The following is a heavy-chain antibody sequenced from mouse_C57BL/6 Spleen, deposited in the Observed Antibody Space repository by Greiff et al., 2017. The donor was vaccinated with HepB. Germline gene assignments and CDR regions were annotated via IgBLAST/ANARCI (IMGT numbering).Heavy chain of an antibody. J-gene: IGHJ1*03. CDR1: GFTFSSYA. Sequence: EVKLMESGEGLVKPGGSLKLSCAASGFTFSSYAMSWVRQTPEKRLEWVAYISSGGDYIYYADTVKGRFTISRDNARNTLYLQMSSLKSEDTAMYYCTRDGVSDWYFDVWGTGTTVTVSS. D-gene: IGHD2-3*01. CDR2: ISSGGDYI. CDR3: TRDGVSDWYFDV. V-gene: IGHV5-9-1*02.